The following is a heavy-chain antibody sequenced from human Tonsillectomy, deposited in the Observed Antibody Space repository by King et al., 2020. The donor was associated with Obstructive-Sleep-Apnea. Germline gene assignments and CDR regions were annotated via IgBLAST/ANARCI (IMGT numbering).Heavy chain of an antibody. CDR3: AGPPPPVPLPDSSLWDHVFCYALDV. J-gene: IGHJ6*02. Sequence: QLVQSGAEVRKPGSSVTVSCKASGGTFSNYTISWVRQAPGQGLEWMGGIMPIANVVRLAPNFQDRVTITADRSTNTAYMELGSLTKEETAVYYCAGPPPPVPLPDSSLWDHVFCYALDVWGQGTTVTVSS. D-gene: IGHD3-16*01. V-gene: IGHV1-69*17. CDR2: IMPIANVV. CDR1: GGTFSNYT.